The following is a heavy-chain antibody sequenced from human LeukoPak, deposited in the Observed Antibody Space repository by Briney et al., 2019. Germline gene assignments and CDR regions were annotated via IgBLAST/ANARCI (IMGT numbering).Heavy chain of an antibody. D-gene: IGHD6-13*01. Sequence: PSETLSLTCAVYGGSFRGYYWSWIRKPPGKGLEWIGEINHSGSTNYNPSLKDRVTISIDPSKNQFSLKLRSVTAAGTGVYFRAGGRAAARGNWVDPWGQGTLVTVSS. CDR1: GGSFRGYY. CDR2: INHSGST. J-gene: IGHJ5*01. V-gene: IGHV4-34*01. CDR3: AGGRAAARGNWVDP.